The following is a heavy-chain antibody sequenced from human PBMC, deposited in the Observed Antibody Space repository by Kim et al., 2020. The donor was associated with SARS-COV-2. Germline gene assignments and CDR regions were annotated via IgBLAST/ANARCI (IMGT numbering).Heavy chain of an antibody. D-gene: IGHD3-22*01. CDR2: INHSGST. J-gene: IGHJ4*02. V-gene: IGHV4-34*01. Sequence: SETLSLTCAVYGGSFSGYYWSWIRQPPGKGLEWIGEINHSGSTNYNPSLKSRVTISVDTSKNQFSLKLSSVTAADTAVYYCARGGVYYDSSGYYYRYFDYWGQGTLVTVSS. CDR1: GGSFSGYY. CDR3: ARGGVYYDSSGYYYRYFDY.